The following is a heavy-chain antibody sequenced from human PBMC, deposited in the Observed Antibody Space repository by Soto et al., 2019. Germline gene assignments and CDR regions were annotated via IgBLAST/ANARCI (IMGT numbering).Heavy chain of an antibody. CDR3: ARDGGWTPYFDY. CDR1: GYSISSGYY. J-gene: IGHJ4*02. D-gene: IGHD6-19*01. V-gene: IGHV4-38-2*02. Sequence: SETLSLTCAVSGYSISSGYYWGWIRQPPGKGLEWIGSIYHSGSTYYNPSLKSRVTISVXXXKXXXSXKXXSVXAADTAVYYCARDGGWTPYFDYWGQGTLVTVSS. CDR2: IYHSGST.